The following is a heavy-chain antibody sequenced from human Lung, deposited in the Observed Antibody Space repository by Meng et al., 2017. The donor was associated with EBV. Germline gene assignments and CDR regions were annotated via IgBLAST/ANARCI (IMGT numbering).Heavy chain of an antibody. CDR3: AREYSSSSGLPGP. Sequence: VQLQEAGPGLAKPSQTLSLTCTVSGGSIRFGDYYWSWIRQPPGKGLEWIGYIYDSGSTSYNPSLMSRVTISVDTSRNQFSLKLTSVTAADTAVYYCAREYSSSSGLPGPWGQGTLVTVSS. D-gene: IGHD6-6*01. CDR1: GGSIRFGDYY. J-gene: IGHJ5*02. CDR2: IYDSGST. V-gene: IGHV4-30-4*08.